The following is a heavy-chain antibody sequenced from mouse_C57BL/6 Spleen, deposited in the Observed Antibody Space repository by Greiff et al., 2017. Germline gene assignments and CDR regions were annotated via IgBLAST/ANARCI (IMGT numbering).Heavy chain of an antibody. D-gene: IGHD1-1*01. CDR2: IDPSDSET. V-gene: IGHV1-52*01. CDR3: ARDYYGSSGFDY. CDR1: GYTFTSYW. J-gene: IGHJ2*01. Sequence: VKLQQPGAELVRPGSSVKLSCKASGYTFTSYWMHWVKQRPIQGLEWIGNIDPSDSETHYNQKFKDKATLTVDKSSSTAYMQLSSLTSEDSAVYYCARDYYGSSGFDYWGQGTTLTVSS.